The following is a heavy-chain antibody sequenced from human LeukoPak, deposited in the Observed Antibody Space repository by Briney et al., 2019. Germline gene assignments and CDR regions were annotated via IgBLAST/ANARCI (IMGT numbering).Heavy chain of an antibody. CDR3: ARWGDRRGGAFDI. V-gene: IGHV3-74*01. CDR2: ISGDGSTT. J-gene: IGHJ3*02. D-gene: IGHD3-16*01. Sequence: GGSLRLSCGASGLTLTNYWIHWVRQVPGKGLVWVSRISGDGSTTSYADSVKGRFTISRDNAKNTVYLQMNSLRAEDTALYYCARWGDRRGGAFDIWGQGTMVTVSS. CDR1: GLTLTNYW.